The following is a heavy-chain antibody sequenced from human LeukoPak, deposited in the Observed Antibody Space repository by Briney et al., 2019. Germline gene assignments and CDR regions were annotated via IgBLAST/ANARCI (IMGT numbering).Heavy chain of an antibody. D-gene: IGHD3-9*01. J-gene: IGHJ5*02. CDR2: IYYSGST. CDR1: GGSISSGGYY. CDR3: ARAFRAYYDILTGPNWFDP. V-gene: IGHV4-31*03. Sequence: PSETLSLICTVSGGSISSGGYYWSWIRQHPGKGLEWIGYIYYSGSTYYNPSLKSRVTISVDTSKNQFSLKLSSVTAADTAVYYCARAFRAYYDILTGPNWFDPWGQGTLVTVSS.